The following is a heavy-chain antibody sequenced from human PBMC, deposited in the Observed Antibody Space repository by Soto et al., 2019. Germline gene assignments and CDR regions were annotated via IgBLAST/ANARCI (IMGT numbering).Heavy chain of an antibody. J-gene: IGHJ4*02. Sequence: EVQLVESGGGLVQPGGSLRLSCSASGFTFSSYDMHWVRQGTGKGLEWVSAIGTTGDTYYAGSVKGRFTISRENAKNSLYLQMNSLRAGDTAIYFCARAIGPTLCEYWGQGTLVTVSS. V-gene: IGHV3-13*04. CDR2: IGTTGDT. D-gene: IGHD3-22*01. CDR3: ARAIGPTLCEY. CDR1: GFTFSSYD.